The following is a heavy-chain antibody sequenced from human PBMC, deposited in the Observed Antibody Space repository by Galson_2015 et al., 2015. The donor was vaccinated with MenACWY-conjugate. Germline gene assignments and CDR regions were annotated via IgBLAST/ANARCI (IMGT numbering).Heavy chain of an antibody. J-gene: IGHJ1*01. CDR2: IYHAGST. D-gene: IGHD2-21*02. CDR1: GDTISTTVW. CDR3: ARRFRSDCYCFQH. Sequence: CAISGDTISTTVWWNWVRQPPGKGLEWIGEIYHAGSTNYNPSLKSRASISVDKSKNQFSLDLSSVTAADTTVYYCARRFRSDCYCFQHWGQGTLVTVSS. V-gene: IGHV4-4*02.